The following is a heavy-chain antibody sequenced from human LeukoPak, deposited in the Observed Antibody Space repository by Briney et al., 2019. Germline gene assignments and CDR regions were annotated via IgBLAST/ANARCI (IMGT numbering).Heavy chain of an antibody. D-gene: IGHD3-10*01. CDR1: GFTFDDYG. J-gene: IGHJ4*02. Sequence: GSLRLSCAASGFTFDDYGMSWVRQAPGKGLEWVSVINWNGGSTGYADSVKGRFTISRDNAKNSLYLQMNSLRAEDTAVYYCARASWFGELFPYYFDYWGQGTLVTVSS. CDR2: INWNGGST. CDR3: ARASWFGELFPYYFDY. V-gene: IGHV3-20*04.